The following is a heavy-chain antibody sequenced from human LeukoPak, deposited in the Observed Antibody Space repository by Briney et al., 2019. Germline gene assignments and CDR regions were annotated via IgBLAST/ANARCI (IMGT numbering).Heavy chain of an antibody. CDR3: AMTYYDILTGYYPPDY. CDR2: ISAYNGNT. J-gene: IGHJ4*02. CDR1: GYTFTGYY. V-gene: IGHV1-18*04. Sequence: GASVKVSCKASGYTFTGYYMHWVRQAPGQGLEWMGWISAYNGNTNYAQKLQGRVTMTTDTSTSTAYMELRSLRSDDTAVYYCAMTYYDILTGYYPPDYWGQGTLVTVSS. D-gene: IGHD3-9*01.